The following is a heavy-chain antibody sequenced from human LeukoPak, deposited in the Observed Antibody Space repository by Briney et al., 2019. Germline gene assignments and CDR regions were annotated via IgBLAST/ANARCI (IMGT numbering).Heavy chain of an antibody. CDR1: GFTLSRYR. Sequence: GGSLRLSRVVSGFTLSRYRLNSVRQAPGKGLEWVAVISYDGSNKYYAESVKGRFTISRDNAKNSLYLQMNSLRAEDTAVYYCAREGAGTVYWGQGTLVTVSS. V-gene: IGHV3-30-3*01. D-gene: IGHD6-13*01. J-gene: IGHJ4*02. CDR2: ISYDGSNK. CDR3: AREGAGTVY.